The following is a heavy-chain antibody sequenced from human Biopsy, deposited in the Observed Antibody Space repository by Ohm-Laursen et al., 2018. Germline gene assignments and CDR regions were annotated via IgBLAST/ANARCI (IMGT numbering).Heavy chain of an antibody. CDR1: GYSISTGYY. V-gene: IGHV4-38-2*01. CDR3: ARALPPHLQSVYL. D-gene: IGHD5-24*01. CDR2: NFHTGTT. J-gene: IGHJ5*02. Sequence: TLSLTCAVSGYSISTGYYWGWLRQPPEEGQGRVGSNFHTGTTYYTPSLKSRTIISVDTSKNQFPLKLISVTAADTAMYYCARALPPHLQSVYLWGQGTLVTVSS.